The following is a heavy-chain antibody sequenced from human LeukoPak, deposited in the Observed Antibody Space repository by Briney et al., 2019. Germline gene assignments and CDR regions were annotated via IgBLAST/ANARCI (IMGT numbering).Heavy chain of an antibody. CDR3: ARGPPVVVVAAARPYNWFDP. CDR1: GGSFSGYY. D-gene: IGHD2-15*01. J-gene: IGHJ5*02. V-gene: IGHV4-34*01. CDR2: INHSGST. Sequence: SETLSLTCAVYGGSFSGYYWSWIRQPSGKRLEWIGEINHSGSTNYNPSLKSRVTISVDTSKNQFSLKLSSVTAADTAVYYCARGPPVVVVAAARPYNWFDPWGQGTLVTVSS.